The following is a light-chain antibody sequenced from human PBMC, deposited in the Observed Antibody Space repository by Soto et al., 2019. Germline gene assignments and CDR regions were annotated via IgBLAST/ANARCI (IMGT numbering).Light chain of an antibody. Sequence: EIVLTQSPGTLSMSPGESATLSCRAGQSVSSSYLAWYQQKPGQAPRLLIFGASNRATGIPDRFSGGGSGTDFTLTISRLEPEDFVVYYCQYYGSSPLTFGGGTKVEIK. CDR1: QSVSSSY. CDR2: GAS. V-gene: IGKV3-20*01. J-gene: IGKJ4*01. CDR3: QYYGSSPLT.